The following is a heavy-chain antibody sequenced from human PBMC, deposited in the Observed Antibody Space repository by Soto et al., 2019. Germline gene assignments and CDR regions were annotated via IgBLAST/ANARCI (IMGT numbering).Heavy chain of an antibody. CDR3: LPALRGSYRFNY. CDR1: GYTFTSYG. J-gene: IGHJ4*02. CDR2: INPNSGGT. D-gene: IGHD3-16*02. V-gene: IGHV1-2*04. Sequence: GASVKVSCKASGYTFTSYGISWVRQAPGQGLEWMGWINPNSGGTNYAQKFQGWVTMTRDTSISTAYMELSRLRSDDTAVYYCLPALRGSYRFNYWGQGTLVTVSS.